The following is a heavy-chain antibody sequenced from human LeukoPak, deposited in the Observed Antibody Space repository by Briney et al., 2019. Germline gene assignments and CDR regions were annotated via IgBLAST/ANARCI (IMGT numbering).Heavy chain of an antibody. V-gene: IGHV4-31*03. Sequence: SETLSLTCIVSGGSISSGGYYWSWIRQHPGRGLEWIGYIYYSGSAYYNPSLKSRVTISVDTSKDQFSLKLSSVTAADTAVYYCARVVSAAKVGDYWGQGTLVTVSS. CDR1: GGSISSGGYY. CDR2: IYYSGSA. CDR3: ARVVSAAKVGDY. J-gene: IGHJ4*02. D-gene: IGHD2-2*01.